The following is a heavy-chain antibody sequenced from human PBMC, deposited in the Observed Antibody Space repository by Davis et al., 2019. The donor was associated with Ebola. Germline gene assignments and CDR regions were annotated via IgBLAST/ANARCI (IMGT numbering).Heavy chain of an antibody. J-gene: IGHJ3*02. D-gene: IGHD5-18*01. Sequence: SETLSLTCTVSGGSISSSSYYWGWIRQPPGKGLEWIGTIYYSGSTYYNPSLKSRVIISVDTTKNQFSVNLKSVTAADTAVYYCAREYTAGAFDIWGQGTMVTVSS. CDR2: IYYSGST. CDR1: GGSISSSSYY. V-gene: IGHV4-39*07. CDR3: AREYTAGAFDI.